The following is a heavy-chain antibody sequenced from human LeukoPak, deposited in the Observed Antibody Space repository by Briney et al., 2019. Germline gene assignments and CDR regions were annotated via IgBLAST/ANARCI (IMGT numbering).Heavy chain of an antibody. Sequence: GGTLRLSCAASGFTFSSYAMSWVRQAPGKGLEWVSAIESNGGNTYYLASVKGRFTISRDNSKNTLYLQMNSLRAEDTALYYCAKDRRFPDDVFDIWGHGTMVTVSS. CDR1: GFTFSSYA. J-gene: IGHJ3*02. CDR2: IESNGGNT. V-gene: IGHV3-23*01. D-gene: IGHD2-21*01. CDR3: AKDRRFPDDVFDI.